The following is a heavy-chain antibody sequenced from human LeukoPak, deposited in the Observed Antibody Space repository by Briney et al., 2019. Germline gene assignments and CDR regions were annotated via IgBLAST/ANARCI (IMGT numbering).Heavy chain of an antibody. V-gene: IGHV3-23*01. CDR1: GFTFSSFA. J-gene: IGHJ4*02. CDR3: AKVTLTSTVVTPFDY. D-gene: IGHD4-23*01. CDR2: ISGSGSST. Sequence: PGGSLRLSCAASGFTFSSFAMSWVRQAPGKGLQWVSAISGSGSSTYYADSMRGRFTISRDNSKNTLYLKMNSLRVEDTAVYYCAKVTLTSTVVTPFDYWGQGTLVTVSS.